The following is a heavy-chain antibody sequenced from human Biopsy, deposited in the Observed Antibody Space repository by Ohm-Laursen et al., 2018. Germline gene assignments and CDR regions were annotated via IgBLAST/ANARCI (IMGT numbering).Heavy chain of an antibody. CDR3: ARDRGYYSDRTVPGYFDL. CDR2: IYYTGNT. J-gene: IGHJ2*01. D-gene: IGHD3-22*01. V-gene: IGHV4-59*01. CDR1: GDSISTYY. Sequence: SDTLSLTWTVSGDSISTYYWSWIRQPPGKGLQWIGYIYYTGNTDYNPSLQSRVTISVDTSKNHFSLRLRSMTPADTAMYYCARDRGYYSDRTVPGYFDLWGRGTLATVSS.